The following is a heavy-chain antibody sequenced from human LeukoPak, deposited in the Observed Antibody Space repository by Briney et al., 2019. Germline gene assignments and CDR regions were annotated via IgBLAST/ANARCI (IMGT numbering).Heavy chain of an antibody. D-gene: IGHD1-1*01. CDR2: IRYDGSNK. CDR3: AKRAVLTTFQSSLANYYYYMDV. V-gene: IGHV3-30*02. Sequence: GGSLRLSWAASGFSFSDYGMHWVRQAPGKGLEWVTFIRYDGSNKYYADSVKGRFTISRDNSKNTLYLQMNSLRAEDTAVYYCAKRAVLTTFQSSLANYYYYMDVWGKGTTVTVSS. CDR1: GFSFSDYG. J-gene: IGHJ6*03.